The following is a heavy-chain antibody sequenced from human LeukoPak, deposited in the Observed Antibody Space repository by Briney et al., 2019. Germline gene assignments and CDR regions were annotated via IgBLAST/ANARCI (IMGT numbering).Heavy chain of an antibody. CDR2: ITSRSYI. D-gene: IGHD3-10*01. CDR1: GFTFSSYR. J-gene: IGHJ4*02. CDR3: ATASNYGSGVHFDY. Sequence: GGSLRLSCAASGFTFSSYRMNWVRQAPGKGLEWVSSITSRSYIYYGDSVKGRFTISRDNAENSLYLQMNSLRAEDTAVYYCATASNYGSGVHFDYWGQGTLVTVSS. V-gene: IGHV3-21*01.